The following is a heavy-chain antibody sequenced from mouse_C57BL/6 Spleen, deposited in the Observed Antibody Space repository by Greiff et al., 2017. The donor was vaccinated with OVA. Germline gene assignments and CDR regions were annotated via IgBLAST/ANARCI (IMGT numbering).Heavy chain of an antibody. J-gene: IGHJ2*01. CDR2: IYPGDGDT. Sequence: VQLQQSGPELVKPGASVKISCKASGYAFSSSWMNWVKQRPGKGLEWIGRIYPGDGDTNYNGKFKGKATLTADKSSSTAYMQLSSLTSEDSAVYFCARCFLYYGSSSYYFDYWGQGTTLTVSS. D-gene: IGHD1-1*01. CDR3: ARCFLYYGSSSYYFDY. V-gene: IGHV1-82*01. CDR1: GYAFSSSW.